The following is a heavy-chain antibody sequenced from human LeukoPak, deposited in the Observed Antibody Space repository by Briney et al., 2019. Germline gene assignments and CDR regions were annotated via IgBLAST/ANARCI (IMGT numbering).Heavy chain of an antibody. J-gene: IGHJ6*03. Sequence: SEILSLTCAVSGGSISSYYWSWIRQPPGKGLEWIGYIYYSGSTNYNPSLKSRVTISVDTSKNQFSLKLSSVTAADTAVYYCARSSRYYYYYYMDVWGKGTTVTVSS. CDR2: IYYSGST. D-gene: IGHD6-25*01. V-gene: IGHV4-59*01. CDR1: GGSISSYY. CDR3: ARSSRYYYYYYMDV.